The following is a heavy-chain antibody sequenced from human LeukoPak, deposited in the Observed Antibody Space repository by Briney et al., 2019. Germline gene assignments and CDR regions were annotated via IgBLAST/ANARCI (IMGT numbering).Heavy chain of an antibody. CDR1: GYTFTSYA. CDR3: ARVDYDSSGYYYGYYGY. Sequence: GASVKVSCKASGYTFTSYAMHWVRQAPGQRLERMGWINAGNGNTKYSQKFQGRVTITRDTSASTAYMELSSLRSEDTAVYYCARVDYDSSGYYYGYYGYWGQGTLVTVSS. J-gene: IGHJ4*02. CDR2: INAGNGNT. V-gene: IGHV1-3*01. D-gene: IGHD3-22*01.